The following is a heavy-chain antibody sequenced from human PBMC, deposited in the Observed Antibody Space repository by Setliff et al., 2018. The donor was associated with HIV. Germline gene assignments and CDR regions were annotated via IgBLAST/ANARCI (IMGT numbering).Heavy chain of an antibody. CDR2: ISPSGSYI. Sequence: PGGSLRLSCAASGFTFSSHNMNWVRQAPGKGLEWVSSISPSGSYIYYADSMKGRFTISRDNAKNSLYLQMNSLRAEDMAVYYCARRGYCSSTTCYYDYWGQGTLVTVSS. CDR3: ARRGYCSSTTCYYDY. J-gene: IGHJ4*02. V-gene: IGHV3-21*01. D-gene: IGHD2-2*01. CDR1: GFTFSSHN.